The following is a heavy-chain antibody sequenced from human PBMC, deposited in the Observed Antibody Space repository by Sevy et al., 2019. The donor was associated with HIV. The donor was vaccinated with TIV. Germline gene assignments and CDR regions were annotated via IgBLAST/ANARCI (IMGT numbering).Heavy chain of an antibody. J-gene: IGHJ4*02. D-gene: IGHD6-19*01. Sequence: SETLSLTCTVSGGSISSSSYYWGWIRQPPGKGLEWIGSIYYSGSTYYNPSLKSRVTISVDTYKNQFSLKLSPVTAADTAVYYCARQGIAVADRYFDYWGQGTLVTLSS. CDR3: ARQGIAVADRYFDY. CDR2: IYYSGST. V-gene: IGHV4-39*01. CDR1: GGSISSSSYY.